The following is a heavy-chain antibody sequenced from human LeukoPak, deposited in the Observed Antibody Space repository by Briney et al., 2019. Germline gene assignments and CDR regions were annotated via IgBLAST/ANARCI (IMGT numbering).Heavy chain of an antibody. CDR3: ARDCSGGSCYGAFDI. CDR2: IYDSGST. V-gene: IGHV4-30-4*01. J-gene: IGHJ3*02. CDR1: GASIRSGDYY. Sequence: SETLSLTCTVSGASIRSGDYYWSWIRQPPGKGLEWIGYIYDSGSTYYNPSLKSRITISVDTSENRFSLELSSVTATDTAVYYCARDCSGGSCYGAFDIWGQGTMVTVSS. D-gene: IGHD2-15*01.